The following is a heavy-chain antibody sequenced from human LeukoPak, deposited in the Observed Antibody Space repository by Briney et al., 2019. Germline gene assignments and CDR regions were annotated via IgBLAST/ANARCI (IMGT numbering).Heavy chain of an antibody. J-gene: IGHJ4*02. CDR3: ASPLRGYYYGSGSYWWGIDY. CDR2: LRYDGTDK. Sequence: PGGSLRLSCEASGFTFSNYGMHWVRQAPGEGLEWVAFLRYDGTDKYYADSVKGRFTISRDNSKNTLFLQMNSLRAEDTAVYYCASPLRGYYYGSGSYWWGIDYWGQGTLVTVSS. D-gene: IGHD3-10*01. CDR1: GFTFSNYG. V-gene: IGHV3-30*02.